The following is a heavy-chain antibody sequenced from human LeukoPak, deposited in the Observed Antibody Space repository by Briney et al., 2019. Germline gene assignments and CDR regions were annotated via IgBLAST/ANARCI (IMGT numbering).Heavy chain of an antibody. CDR1: GFTFSNYG. J-gene: IGHJ6*03. V-gene: IGHV3-30*02. Sequence: PGGSLRLSCAASGFTFSNYGMHWVRQAPGKGLEWVAFIRSDGINKYHADSVKGRFTISRDNSKNTLYLQMNSLRAEDTAVYYCAKLGKTENHYGSGRFSYYYYMDVWGKGTTATISS. D-gene: IGHD3-10*01. CDR3: AKLGKTENHYGSGRFSYYYYMDV. CDR2: IRSDGINK.